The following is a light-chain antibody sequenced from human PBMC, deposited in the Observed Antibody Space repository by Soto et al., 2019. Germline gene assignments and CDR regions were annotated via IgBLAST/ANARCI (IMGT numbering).Light chain of an antibody. CDR3: QQYYSTPYT. Sequence: DIVMTQSPDSLAVSLGEGATINCKSSQSVLYSSTNKNNLAWYQHKPGQPPKLLIYWASTRESGVPDRFSGSGSGTDFTLTISSLQAEDVAVYYCQQYYSTPYTFGQGTKLEIK. V-gene: IGKV4-1*01. CDR2: WAS. J-gene: IGKJ2*01. CDR1: QSVLYSSTNKNN.